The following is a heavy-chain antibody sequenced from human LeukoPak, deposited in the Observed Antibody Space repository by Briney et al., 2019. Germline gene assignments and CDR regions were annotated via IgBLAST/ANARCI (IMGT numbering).Heavy chain of an antibody. V-gene: IGHV1-2*02. CDR2: INPNSGGT. CDR3: ARDLRIAARPSWFDP. CDR1: GYTFTGSY. D-gene: IGHD6-6*01. J-gene: IGHJ5*02. Sequence: APVKVSCKSSGYTFTGSYMHWVRQAPGQELEWMGWINPNSGGTNYAQKFQGRVTMTRDTSISTTYMELSRLRSDDTAVYYCARDLRIAARPSWFDPWGQGTLVTVSS.